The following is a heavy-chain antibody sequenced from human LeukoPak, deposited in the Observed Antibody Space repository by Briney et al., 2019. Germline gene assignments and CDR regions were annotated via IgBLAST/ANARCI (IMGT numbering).Heavy chain of an antibody. CDR3: ARDVRLRSMDV. J-gene: IGHJ6*02. CDR1: GFTFSNYW. D-gene: IGHD3-10*02. CDR2: IRQDGNEK. Sequence: GGSLRLSCAASGFTFSNYWMSWVRQAPGKGLEWVANIRQDGNEKYYVDSVKGRFTISRDSAKISLYLQMNSLRAEDTAIYYCARDVRLRSMDVWGQGTTVTVSS. V-gene: IGHV3-7*03.